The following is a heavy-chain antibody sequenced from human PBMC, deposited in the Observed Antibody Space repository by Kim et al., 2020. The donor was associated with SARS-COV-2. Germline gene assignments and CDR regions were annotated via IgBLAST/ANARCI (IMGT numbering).Heavy chain of an antibody. CDR3: ARDHLDGYNI. D-gene: IGHD5-12*01. CDR2: IYYDGNT. Sequence: GGSLRLSCAASGFSVNRYYMTWVRQAPGKGLEWVSVIYYDGNTDYADSVRGRFTIFRDSSRNTLYLQMNSLRAEDTAVYFCARDHLDGYNIWGQGILVTV. CDR1: GFSVNRYY. J-gene: IGHJ4*02. V-gene: IGHV3-53*01.